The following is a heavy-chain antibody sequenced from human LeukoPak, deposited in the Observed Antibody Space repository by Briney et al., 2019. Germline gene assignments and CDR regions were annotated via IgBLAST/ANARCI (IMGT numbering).Heavy chain of an antibody. CDR1: GFTFSSYS. V-gene: IGHV3-21*01. CDR3: ARDQGGSGGN. Sequence: GGSLRLSCAASGFTFSSYSMHWVRQAPWKGLEWVSSISSSGTYIYYADSVKGRFTISRDNAKNSVHLQMNSLRAEDTAVYYCARDQGGSGGNWGQGALVTVSS. CDR2: ISSSGTYI. J-gene: IGHJ4*02. D-gene: IGHD3-10*01.